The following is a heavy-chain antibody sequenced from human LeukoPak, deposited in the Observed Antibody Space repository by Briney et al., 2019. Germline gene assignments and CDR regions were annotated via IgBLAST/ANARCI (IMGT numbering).Heavy chain of an antibody. V-gene: IGHV5-51*01. J-gene: IGHJ4*02. CDR2: IYPGDSDT. CDR1: GYSFTSYW. Sequence: GESLKISCKGSGYSFTSYWIGWVRQMPGKGLEWMGIIYPGDSDTRYSPSFQGQVTISADKSISTASLQWNSLKASDTAMYYCARWGGYCSGGSCYPLYYFDSWGQGTLVTVSS. CDR3: ARWGGYCSGGSCYPLYYFDS. D-gene: IGHD2-15*01.